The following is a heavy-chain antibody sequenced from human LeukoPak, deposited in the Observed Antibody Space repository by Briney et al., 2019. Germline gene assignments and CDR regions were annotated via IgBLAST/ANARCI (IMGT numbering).Heavy chain of an antibody. CDR2: IYYSGST. CDR3: ARDVQGWGSGYAFDV. J-gene: IGHJ3*01. Sequence: SETLSLTCTVSGGSISSGDYNWSWIRQSPEKGLEWIGYIYYSGSTYYNPSLKSRVTISLDASKNQFSLKLSSVTAADTAVYYCARDVQGWGSGYAFDVWGQGTMVTVSS. D-gene: IGHD2-15*01. V-gene: IGHV4-30-4*08. CDR1: GGSISSGDYN.